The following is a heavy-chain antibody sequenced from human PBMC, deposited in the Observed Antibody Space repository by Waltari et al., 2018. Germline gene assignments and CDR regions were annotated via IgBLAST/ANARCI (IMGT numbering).Heavy chain of an antibody. D-gene: IGHD6-19*01. CDR2: IIPIFGTA. Sequence: QVQLVQSGAEVRRPGSSGKFSCRASGGPSSSYAIRWLRQAPGQGLEWMGRIIPIFGTANYAQKFQGRVTITADKSTSTAYMELSSLRSEDTAVYYCARVFAVAVPEDWGQGTLVTVSS. V-gene: IGHV1-69*08. J-gene: IGHJ4*02. CDR1: GGPSSSYA. CDR3: ARVFAVAVPED.